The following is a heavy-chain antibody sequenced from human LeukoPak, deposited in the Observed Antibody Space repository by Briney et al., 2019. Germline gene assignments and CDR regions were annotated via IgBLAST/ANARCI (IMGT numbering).Heavy chain of an antibody. Sequence: PSGTLSLTCTVSGGSISSSSYYWGWIRQPPGKGLGWIGSLYYSGRTYYNPSLKSRVTISGDTSKNQFSLKLSSVTAADTAVYYCARGRYYFDSSGYDYWGQGTLVTVSS. D-gene: IGHD3-22*01. J-gene: IGHJ4*02. CDR1: GGSISSSSYY. V-gene: IGHV4-39*01. CDR3: ARGRYYFDSSGYDY. CDR2: LYYSGRT.